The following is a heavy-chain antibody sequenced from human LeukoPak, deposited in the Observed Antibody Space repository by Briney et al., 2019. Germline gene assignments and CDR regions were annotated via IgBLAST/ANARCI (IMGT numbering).Heavy chain of an antibody. CDR3: ARGRPHGNDY. V-gene: IGHV3-74*01. CDR1: GFTFTTYA. D-gene: IGHD4-23*01. J-gene: IGHJ4*02. CDR2: IASDGSST. Sequence: GGSLRLSCAASGFTFTTYAMSWVRQAPGKGLEWVSRIASDGSSTTYADSVKGRFSISRDNAKNTLYLQMNSLRVEDTAVYYCARGRPHGNDYWGQGTLVTVSS.